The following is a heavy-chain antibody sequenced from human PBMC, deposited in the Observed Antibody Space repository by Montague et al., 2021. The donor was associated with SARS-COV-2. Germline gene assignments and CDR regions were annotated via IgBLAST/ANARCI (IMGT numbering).Heavy chain of an antibody. CDR1: GGSVSGTSYY. CDR3: AGTEGSGWYREADY. D-gene: IGHD6-19*01. J-gene: IGHJ4*02. Sequence: SETLSLTCTVSGGSVSGTSYYWAWIRQPPGKGLEWIVNIHHSGTTFYNLSLKSRVTISADTSKNEVSLKLTSVTAADTAVYYCAGTEGSGWYREADYWGQGTLVTVSS. V-gene: IGHV4-39*07. CDR2: IHHSGTT.